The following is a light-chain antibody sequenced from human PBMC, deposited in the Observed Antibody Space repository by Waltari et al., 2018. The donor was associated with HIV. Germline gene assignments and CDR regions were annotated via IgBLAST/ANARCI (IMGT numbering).Light chain of an antibody. CDR1: QSVLFSSNNKNY. CDR2: WAS. Sequence: DIVMTQSPDSLAVSLGERATINCKSSQSVLFSSNNKNYLAWYQQKPGQPPKLLIYWASTRESGVPDRSSGSGSGTDFTLTISSLQAEDVAVYYCQQYYTTPWRFGPGTKVDIK. CDR3: QQYYTTPWR. V-gene: IGKV4-1*01. J-gene: IGKJ3*01.